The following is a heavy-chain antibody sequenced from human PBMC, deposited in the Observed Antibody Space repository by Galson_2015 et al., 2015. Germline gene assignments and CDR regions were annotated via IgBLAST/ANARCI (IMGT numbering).Heavy chain of an antibody. CDR3: ARGDWGSHRYGAFDI. CDR1: GGTFSAHA. V-gene: IGHV1-69*13. J-gene: IGHJ3*02. CDR2: IIPIFSPP. Sequence: SVKVSCKASGGTFSAHAFTWVRQAAGQGLELMGVIIPIFSPPNYAQKFQGRVTITADEYTSTIHMDLRSLRSEATAVYFCARGDWGSHRYGAFDIWGQGTMVTVSS. D-gene: IGHD3-16*02.